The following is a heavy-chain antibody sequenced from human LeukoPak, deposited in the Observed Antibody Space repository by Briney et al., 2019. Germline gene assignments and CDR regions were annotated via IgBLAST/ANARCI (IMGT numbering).Heavy chain of an antibody. D-gene: IGHD3-3*01. Sequence: SETLSLTCTVSGGSISSGSYYWSWIRQPAGKGLEWIGRIYTSGSTNYNPSLKSRVTISVDTSKNQFSLKLSSVTAADTAVYYCARPPFWSGYYTGGDAFDIWGQGTMVTVSS. V-gene: IGHV4-61*02. CDR2: IYTSGST. CDR3: ARPPFWSGYYTGGDAFDI. J-gene: IGHJ3*02. CDR1: GGSISSGSYY.